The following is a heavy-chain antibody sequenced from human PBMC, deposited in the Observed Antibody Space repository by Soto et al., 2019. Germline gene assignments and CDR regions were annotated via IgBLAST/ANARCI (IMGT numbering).Heavy chain of an antibody. J-gene: IGHJ5*02. V-gene: IGHV3-7*03. Sequence: EVQLVEPGGGLVQPGGSLRLSCAASGFTFSSYWMSWVRQAPGKGLEWVANIKQDGSEKYYVDSVKGRFTISRDNAKNSLYLQMNSLRAEDTAVYYCAGDADYGDFPNWFDPWGQGTLVTVSS. CDR3: AGDADYGDFPNWFDP. CDR2: IKQDGSEK. D-gene: IGHD4-17*01. CDR1: GFTFSSYW.